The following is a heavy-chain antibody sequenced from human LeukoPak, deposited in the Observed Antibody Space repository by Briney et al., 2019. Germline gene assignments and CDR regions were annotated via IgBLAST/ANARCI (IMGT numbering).Heavy chain of an antibody. CDR3: ARTTVTTAGQDY. V-gene: IGHV4-34*01. CDR2: INHSGST. Sequence: PSETLSLTCAVYGGSFSGYYWSWIRQPPGKGLEWIGEINHSGSTNYNPSLKSRVTISVDTSKNQFSLKLSSVTAADTAVYYCARTTVTTAGQDYWGQGTLVTVSS. CDR1: GGSFSGYY. J-gene: IGHJ4*02. D-gene: IGHD4-17*01.